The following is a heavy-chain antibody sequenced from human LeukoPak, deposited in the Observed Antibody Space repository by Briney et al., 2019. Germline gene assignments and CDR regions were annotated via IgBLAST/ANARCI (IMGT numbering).Heavy chain of an antibody. CDR3: AKEEHRSIFGVFTEYFDY. Sequence: PGRSLRLSCAASGFTFSSYGMHWVRRAPGKGLEWVAVISYDGSNKYYADSVKGRFTISRDNSKNTLYLQMNSLRAEDTAVYYCAKEEHRSIFGVFTEYFDYWGQGTLVTVSS. V-gene: IGHV3-30*18. CDR2: ISYDGSNK. CDR1: GFTFSSYG. D-gene: IGHD3-3*01. J-gene: IGHJ4*02.